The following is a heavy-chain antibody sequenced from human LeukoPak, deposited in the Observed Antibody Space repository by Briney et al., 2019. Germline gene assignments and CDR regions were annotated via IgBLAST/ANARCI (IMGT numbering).Heavy chain of an antibody. Sequence: PGGSLRLSCEASGLIFSSYWVSWVRQAPGKGLEWVVNIKKDRSEMYYVDSVKGRFTISRDNAKNSLYLQMNSLRADDTAVYHCARQETSSYNGAFDIWGQGPMVTVSS. CDR1: GLIFSSYW. J-gene: IGHJ3*02. D-gene: IGHD1-26*01. CDR3: ARQETSSYNGAFDI. V-gene: IGHV3-7*01. CDR2: IKKDRSEM.